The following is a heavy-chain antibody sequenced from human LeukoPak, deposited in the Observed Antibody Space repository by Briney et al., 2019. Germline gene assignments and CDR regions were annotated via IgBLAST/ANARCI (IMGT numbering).Heavy chain of an antibody. D-gene: IGHD3-22*01. CDR3: AKVGANYYDSSGYYLDY. CDR1: GFTFDDYA. V-gene: IGHV3-9*01. Sequence: PGGSLRLSCAASGFTFDDYAMHWVRQAPGKGLEWVSGISWNSGSIGYADSVKGRFTISRDNAKNSLYLQMNSLRAEDTALYYCAKVGANYYDSSGYYLDYWGQGTLVTVSS. CDR2: ISWNSGSI. J-gene: IGHJ4*02.